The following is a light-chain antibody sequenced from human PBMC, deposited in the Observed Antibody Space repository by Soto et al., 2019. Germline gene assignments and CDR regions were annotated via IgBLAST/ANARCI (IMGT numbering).Light chain of an antibody. CDR1: QFISSW. Sequence: DIQMTQSPSTLSASVGDRVTITCRASQFISSWLAWYQQKPGKVPKLLIFHASNLESGVPSRFSGSGSGTEFTLTISSLQPDDFATYYCQQYNSYPLTFGGGTKVDIK. CDR3: QQYNSYPLT. J-gene: IGKJ4*01. CDR2: HAS. V-gene: IGKV1-5*01.